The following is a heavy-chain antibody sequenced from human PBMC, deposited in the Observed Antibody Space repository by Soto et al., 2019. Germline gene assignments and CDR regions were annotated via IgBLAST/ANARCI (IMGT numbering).Heavy chain of an antibody. J-gene: IGHJ5*02. CDR1: GGTFSSYA. D-gene: IGHD2-2*02. V-gene: IGHV1-69*01. Sequence: QVQLVQSGAEVKKPGSSVKVSCKASGGTFSSYAISWVRQAPGQGLEWMGGIIPIFGTANYAQKFQGRVTITADESNSTAYMELSSLISEYTAVYYCARVGDILVVSAAIRGFDPWGQGTLVTVSS. CDR3: ARVGDILVVSAAIRGFDP. CDR2: IIPIFGTA.